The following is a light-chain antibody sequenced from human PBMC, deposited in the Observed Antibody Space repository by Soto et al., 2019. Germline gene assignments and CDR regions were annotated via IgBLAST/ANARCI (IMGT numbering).Light chain of an antibody. J-gene: IGLJ1*01. CDR1: SSDLGIYNY. V-gene: IGLV2-14*01. CDR2: VVT. Sequence: QSALTQPASVSGSPGQSIAISCSGSSSDLGIYNYVSWYQQHPGKVPKLIIFVVTNRPSGVSNRFSGSKSVNTASLTISGLQAEDEADYYCSSYTTSSTRVFGTGTKVTVL. CDR3: SSYTTSSTRV.